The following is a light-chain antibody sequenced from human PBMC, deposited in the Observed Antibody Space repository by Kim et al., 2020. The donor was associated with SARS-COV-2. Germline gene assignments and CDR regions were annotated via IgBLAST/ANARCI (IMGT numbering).Light chain of an antibody. V-gene: IGLV1-44*01. CDR2: GNN. Sequence: NSVNWYQQLPGTAPKVLIYGNNERPSGFPDRFSGSKSGTSASLAISGLQSDDEADYHCAAWDDSLKGPVFGGGTQLTVL. CDR1: NS. J-gene: IGLJ3*02. CDR3: AAWDDSLKGPV.